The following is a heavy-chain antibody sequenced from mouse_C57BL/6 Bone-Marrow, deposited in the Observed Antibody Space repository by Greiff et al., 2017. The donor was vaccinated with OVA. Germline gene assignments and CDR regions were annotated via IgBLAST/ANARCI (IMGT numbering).Heavy chain of an antibody. V-gene: IGHV5-6*01. J-gene: IGHJ2*01. CDR1: GFTFSSYG. Sequence: EVQRVESGGDLVKPGGSLKLSCAASGFTFSSYGMSWVRQTPDKRLEWVATISSGGSYTYYPDSVKGRFTITRDNAKNTLYLQMSSLKSEDTAMYYWARHPTGTGDYFDYWGQGTTLTVSS. CDR2: ISSGGSYT. D-gene: IGHD4-1*02. CDR3: ARHPTGTGDYFDY.